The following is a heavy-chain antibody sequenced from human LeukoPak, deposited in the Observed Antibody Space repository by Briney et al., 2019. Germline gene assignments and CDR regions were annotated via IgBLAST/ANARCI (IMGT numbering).Heavy chain of an antibody. CDR2: INSDGSST. V-gene: IGHV3-74*01. J-gene: IGHJ6*03. CDR1: GFTFSSYW. CDR3: AREECDYCGGVDYYMDV. Sequence: PGGSLRLSCAASGFTFSSYWMHWVRQAPGKGLVWVSRINSDGSSTSYADSVKGRFTISRDNAKNTLYLQMNSLRAEDTAVYYCAREECDYCGGVDYYMDVWGKGTTVTVSS. D-gene: IGHD2-21*01.